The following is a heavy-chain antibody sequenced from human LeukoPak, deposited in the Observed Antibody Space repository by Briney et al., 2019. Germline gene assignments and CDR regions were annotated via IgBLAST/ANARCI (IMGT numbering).Heavy chain of an antibody. V-gene: IGHV1-69*05. Sequence: GASVKVSCKASGGTFSSYAISWVRQAPGRGLEWMGRIIPIFGTANYAQKFQGRVTITTDESTSTAYMELSSLRSEDTAVYYCARDVSHGEQLDPFDYWGQGTLVTVSS. CDR2: IIPIFGTA. CDR3: ARDVSHGEQLDPFDY. J-gene: IGHJ4*02. D-gene: IGHD6-13*01. CDR1: GGTFSSYA.